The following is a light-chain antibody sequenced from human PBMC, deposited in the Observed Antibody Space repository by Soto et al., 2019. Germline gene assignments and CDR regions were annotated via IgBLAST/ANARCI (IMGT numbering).Light chain of an antibody. CDR3: NSYTTSSTVV. Sequence: QSALTQPASVSGSPGQSITISCTGSSSDVGAYNHVSWYQQYPGKVPKLMIYDVSDRPSGVSNRFSGSKSGNTASLTISGLQAEDEADYYCNSYTTSSTVVFGGGTTLTVL. J-gene: IGLJ2*01. CDR2: DVS. CDR1: SSDVGAYNH. V-gene: IGLV2-14*03.